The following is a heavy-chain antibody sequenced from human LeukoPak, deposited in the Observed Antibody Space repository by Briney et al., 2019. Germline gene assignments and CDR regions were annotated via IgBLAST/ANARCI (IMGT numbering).Heavy chain of an antibody. Sequence: SETLSLTCTVSGGSISSSTFYWGWIRQPPGKGLEWIGSLYYSGSTYYNPSLKSRVTISVDTSKNQFSLKLSSVTAADTAVYYCARVGYYYDSKRKFDPWGQGTLVTVSS. CDR2: LYYSGST. CDR3: ARVGYYYDSKRKFDP. V-gene: IGHV4-39*01. CDR1: GGSISSSTFY. J-gene: IGHJ5*02. D-gene: IGHD3-22*01.